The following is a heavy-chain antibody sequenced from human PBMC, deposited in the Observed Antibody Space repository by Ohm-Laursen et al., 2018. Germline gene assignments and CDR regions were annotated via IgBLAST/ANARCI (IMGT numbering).Heavy chain of an antibody. J-gene: IGHJ6*02. Sequence: ASVKVSCKVSGYTLTELSMHWVRQAPGKGLEWMGGFDPEDGETIYAQKFQGRVTMTEDTSTDTAYMELSSLRSEDTAVYYCATTYYYDSSGYRRYYGMDVWGQGTTVTVSS. V-gene: IGHV1-24*01. CDR3: ATTYYYDSSGYRRYYGMDV. CDR2: FDPEDGET. D-gene: IGHD3-22*01. CDR1: GYTLTELS.